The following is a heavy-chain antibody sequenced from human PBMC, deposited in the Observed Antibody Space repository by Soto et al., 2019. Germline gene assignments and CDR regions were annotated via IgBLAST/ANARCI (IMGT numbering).Heavy chain of an antibody. CDR1: GFTFSNAW. V-gene: IGHV3-15*07. D-gene: IGHD3-22*01. J-gene: IGHJ3*02. CDR3: TTGETYDSSGYYWPDAFDI. CDR2: IKSKTDGGTT. Sequence: PGGSLRLSCAASGFTFSNAWMNWVRQAPGRGLEWVGRIKSKTDGGTTDYAAPVKGRFTISRDDSKNTLYLQMNSLKTEDTAVYYCTTGETYDSSGYYWPDAFDIWGQGTMVTVSS.